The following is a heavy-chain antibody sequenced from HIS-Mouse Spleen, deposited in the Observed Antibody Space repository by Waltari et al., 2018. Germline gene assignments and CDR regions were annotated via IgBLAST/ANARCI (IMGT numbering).Heavy chain of an antibody. CDR2: IYSSGRT. V-gene: IGHV4-39*07. CDR1: GGSISSSSYY. D-gene: IGHD6-13*01. J-gene: IGHJ2*01. Sequence: QLQLQESGPGLVKPSETLSLTCTVSGGSISSSSYYWGWIRQPPGKGVGWIGSIYSSGRTEYNPSLKSRVTISVDTSKNQFSLKLSSVTAADTAVYYCAREIPYSSSWYDWYFDLWGRGTLVTVSS. CDR3: AREIPYSSSWYDWYFDL.